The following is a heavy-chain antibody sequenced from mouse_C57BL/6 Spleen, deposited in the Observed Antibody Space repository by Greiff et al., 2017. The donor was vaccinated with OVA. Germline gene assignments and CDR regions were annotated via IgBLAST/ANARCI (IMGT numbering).Heavy chain of an antibody. CDR3: TRVYDYYAMDY. J-gene: IGHJ4*01. CDR2: IRLKSDNYAT. Sequence: EVKVEESGGGLVQPGGSMKLSCVASGFTFSNYWMNWVRQSPEKGLEWVAQIRLKSDNYATHYAESVKGRFTISRDDSKSSVYLQMNNLRAEDTGIYYCTRVYDYYAMDYWGQGTSVTVSS. V-gene: IGHV6-3*01. CDR1: GFTFSNYW. D-gene: IGHD2-3*01.